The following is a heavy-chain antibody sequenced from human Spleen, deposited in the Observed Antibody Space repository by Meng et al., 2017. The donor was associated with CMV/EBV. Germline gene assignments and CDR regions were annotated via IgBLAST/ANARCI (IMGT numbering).Heavy chain of an antibody. Sequence: GESLKISCAASGFTFSSYAIHWVRQAPGKGLEWVAFISYDGSNKYYADSVKGRFTISRDTYKNTLYLQMNSLRAEDTAVYYCAKDRGYKIGYYYYYYGMDVWDQGTTVTVSS. V-gene: IGHV3-30-3*01. CDR1: GFTFSSYA. CDR2: ISYDGSNK. J-gene: IGHJ6*02. CDR3: AKDRGYKIGYYYYYYGMDV. D-gene: IGHD1-14*01.